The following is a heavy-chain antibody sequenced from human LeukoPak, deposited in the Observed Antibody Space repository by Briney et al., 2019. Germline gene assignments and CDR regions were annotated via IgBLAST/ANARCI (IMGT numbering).Heavy chain of an antibody. Sequence: PSETLSLTCTVSGGSISSSSYYWGWIRQPPGKGLEWIGSIYYSGSTYYNPSLKSRVTISVDTSKNQFSLKLSSVTAADTAVYYCLSGSYYALFGGAPVELRARREANNWFDPWGQGTLVTVSS. CDR3: LSGSYYALFGGAPVELRARREANNWFDP. J-gene: IGHJ5*02. CDR2: IYYSGST. V-gene: IGHV4-39*01. D-gene: IGHD1-26*01. CDR1: GGSISSSSYY.